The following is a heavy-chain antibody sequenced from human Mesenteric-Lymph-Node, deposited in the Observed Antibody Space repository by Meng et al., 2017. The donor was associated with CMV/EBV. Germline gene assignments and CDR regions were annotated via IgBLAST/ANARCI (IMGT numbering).Heavy chain of an antibody. J-gene: IGHJ5*02. V-gene: IGHV3-23*01. CDR2: ISDTGGST. Sequence: GESLKISCAASGFTFTKYAMNWVRQAPGIGLEWVSTISDTGGSTYFADSVKGRFTISRDNSKNTLYLEMNSLRAEDTAIYYCAKGQSSTSRFNWFDPWGQGTLVTVSS. CDR1: GFTFTKYA. D-gene: IGHD2-2*01. CDR3: AKGQSSTSRFNWFDP.